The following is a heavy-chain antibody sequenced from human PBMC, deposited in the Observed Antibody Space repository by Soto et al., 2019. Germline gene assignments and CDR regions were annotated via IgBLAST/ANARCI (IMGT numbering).Heavy chain of an antibody. J-gene: IGHJ4*02. CDR2: IYYSGST. V-gene: IGHV4-59*01. CDR3: ARTKRAPYFDY. CDR1: GGSISSYY. Sequence: QVQLQESGPGLVKPSETLSLTCTVSGGSISSYYWSWIRQPPGKGLEWIGYIYYSGSTNYNPSRKSRVTISVDTSKNQFSLKLSSVTAADTAVYYCARTKRAPYFDYWGQGTLVTVSS.